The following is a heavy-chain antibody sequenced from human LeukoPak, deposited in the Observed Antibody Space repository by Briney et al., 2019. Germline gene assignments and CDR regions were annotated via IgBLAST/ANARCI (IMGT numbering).Heavy chain of an antibody. CDR3: ARKRARWGHDAFDI. CDR1: GGSISSSSYY. V-gene: IGHV4-39*01. D-gene: IGHD1-26*01. J-gene: IGHJ3*02. CDR2: IYYSGST. Sequence: SETLSPTCTVSGGSISSSSYYWGWIRQPPGKGLEWIGSIYYSGSTYYNPSLKSRVTISVDTSKNQFSLKLSSVTAADTAVYYCARKRARWGHDAFDIWGQGTMVTVSS.